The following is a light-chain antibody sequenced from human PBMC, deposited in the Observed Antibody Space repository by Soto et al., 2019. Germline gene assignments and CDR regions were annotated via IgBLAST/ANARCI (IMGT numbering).Light chain of an antibody. J-gene: IGLJ2*01. CDR3: SSYTSVSTLV. Sequence: QSVLTQPASVSGSPGQSITISCTGTSSDVGGYNYVSWYQQLPGNAPKLIIYDVNNRPSGVSNRFSGSKSGNTASLTISGPQAEAEADYYCSSYTSVSTLVFGGGTKLTVL. CDR1: SSDVGGYNY. V-gene: IGLV2-14*01. CDR2: DVN.